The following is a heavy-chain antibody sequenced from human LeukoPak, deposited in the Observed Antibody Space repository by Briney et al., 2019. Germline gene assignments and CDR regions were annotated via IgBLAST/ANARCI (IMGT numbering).Heavy chain of an antibody. CDR1: GFTFSDYA. Sequence: GGSLRLSCAASGFTFSDYALGWVRQAPGRGLEWVATLSGSGAGTYYSDSVQGRFTISRDNSKRTLFLQMNSLRAEDMAVYYCAKDGRPELLWGYFDYWGQGTLVTVSS. CDR3: AKDGRPELLWGYFDY. J-gene: IGHJ4*02. D-gene: IGHD3-10*01. V-gene: IGHV3-23*01. CDR2: LSGSGAGT.